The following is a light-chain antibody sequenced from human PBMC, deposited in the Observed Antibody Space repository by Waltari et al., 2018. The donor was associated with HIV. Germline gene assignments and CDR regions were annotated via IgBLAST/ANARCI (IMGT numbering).Light chain of an antibody. CDR1: SSAVGGYSY. CDR2: EVS. V-gene: IGLV2-14*01. CDR3: SSYTSSSTLV. J-gene: IGLJ1*01. Sequence: QSALTQPASVSGSPGPSITISCTGTSSAVGGYSYVSWYQQHPGKAPKLMIYEVSNRPSGVSNRFSGSKSGNTASLTISGLQAEDEADYYCSSYTSSSTLVFGTGTKVTVL.